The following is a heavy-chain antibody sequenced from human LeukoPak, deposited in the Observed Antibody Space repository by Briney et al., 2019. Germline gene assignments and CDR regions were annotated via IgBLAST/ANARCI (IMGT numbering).Heavy chain of an antibody. CDR1: GFTFDDYA. V-gene: IGHV3-9*01. CDR3: AREPPIAVAGEFDY. Sequence: GRSLRLSCAASGFTFDDYAMHWVRQAPGKGLEWVSGISWNSGSIGYADSVKGRFTISRDNAKNSLYLQMNSLRAEDTAVYYCAREPPIAVAGEFDYWGQGTLVTVSS. J-gene: IGHJ4*02. D-gene: IGHD6-19*01. CDR2: ISWNSGSI.